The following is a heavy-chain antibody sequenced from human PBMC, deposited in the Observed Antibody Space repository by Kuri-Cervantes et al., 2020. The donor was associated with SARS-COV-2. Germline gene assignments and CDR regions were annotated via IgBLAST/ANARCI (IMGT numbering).Heavy chain of an antibody. CDR3: AREPLGGYGDAFDI. V-gene: IGHV4-31*03. CDR2: IYYSGST. Sequence: SETLSLTCTVSGGSISSGGYYWSWIRQHPGKGLEWIGYIYYSGSTYYNPSLKSRVTISVDTSKNQFSLKLSSVTAADTAVYYCAREPLGGYGDAFDIWGQGTMVTVSS. D-gene: IGHD1-26*01. J-gene: IGHJ3*02. CDR1: GGSISSGGYY.